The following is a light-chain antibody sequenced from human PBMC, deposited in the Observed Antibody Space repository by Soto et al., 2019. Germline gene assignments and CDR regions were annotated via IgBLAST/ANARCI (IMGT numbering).Light chain of an antibody. J-gene: IGKJ4*01. CDR3: QQYNNWPPLT. CDR2: GAS. Sequence: EIVMTQSPATLSVSPGDRAVLSCRASHSVDSNLAWYQQKPGQSPRLIIYGASTRATGIPARVSGSGSGTEFTLTISSLQSEDFAVYYCQQYNNWPPLTFGGGTKVEIK. V-gene: IGKV3-15*01. CDR1: HSVDSN.